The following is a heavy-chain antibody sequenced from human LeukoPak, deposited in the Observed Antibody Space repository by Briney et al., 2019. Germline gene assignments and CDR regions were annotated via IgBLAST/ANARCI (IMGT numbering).Heavy chain of an antibody. CDR2: ISSSSSYI. CDR1: GFTFSSYS. J-gene: IGHJ3*02. D-gene: IGHD6-13*01. CDR3: ARDRPQQQPYSFDI. Sequence: GGSLRLSCAASGFTFSSYSMNWVRQAPGKGLEWVSSISSSSSYIYYADSVKGRFTISRDNAKNSLYLQMNSLRAEDTAVYYCARDRPQQQPYSFDIWGQGTMVTVSS. V-gene: IGHV3-21*01.